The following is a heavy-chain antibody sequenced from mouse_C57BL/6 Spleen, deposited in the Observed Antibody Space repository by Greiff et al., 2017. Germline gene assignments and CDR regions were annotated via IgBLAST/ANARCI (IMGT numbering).Heavy chain of an antibody. J-gene: IGHJ2*01. CDR1: GYTFTSYG. V-gene: IGHV1-50*01. D-gene: IGHD3-2*02. Sequence: QVQLQQSGAELARPGASVKLSCKASGYTFTSYGISWVKQRPGQGLEWIGEIDPSDSYTNYNQKFKGKATLTVDTSSSTAYMQLSSLTSEDSAVYYCARTAQATGDYWGQGTTLTVSS. CDR2: IDPSDSYT. CDR3: ARTAQATGDY.